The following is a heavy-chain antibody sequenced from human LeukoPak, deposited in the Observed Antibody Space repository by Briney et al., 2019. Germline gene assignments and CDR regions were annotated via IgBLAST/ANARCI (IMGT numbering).Heavy chain of an antibody. CDR3: ASWRGYRGYDYGFDY. CDR1: GFTFSSYA. CDR2: ISYDGSNK. J-gene: IGHJ4*02. Sequence: SGGSLRLSCAASGFTFSSYAMHWVRQAPGKGLEWVAVISYDGSNKYYADSVKGRFTISRDNSKNTLYLQMNSLRAEDTAVYYCASWRGYRGYDYGFDYWGQGTLVTVSS. V-gene: IGHV3-30-3*01. D-gene: IGHD5-12*01.